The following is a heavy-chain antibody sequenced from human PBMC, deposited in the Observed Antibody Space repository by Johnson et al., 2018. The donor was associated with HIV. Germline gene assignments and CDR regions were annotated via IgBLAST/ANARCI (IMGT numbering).Heavy chain of an antibody. Sequence: VQLVESGGGLVKPGGSLRLSCAASGFTFSNAWMSWVRQAPGKGLEWVGRIKSKTDGGTTDYAAPVKGRFTISRDDSKNTLYLQMNSLKTEDPAVYDCTTDPWGSDAFDIWGQGTMVTVSS. D-gene: IGHD7-27*01. V-gene: IGHV3-15*01. CDR2: IKSKTDGGTT. J-gene: IGHJ3*02. CDR3: TTDPWGSDAFDI. CDR1: GFTFSNAW.